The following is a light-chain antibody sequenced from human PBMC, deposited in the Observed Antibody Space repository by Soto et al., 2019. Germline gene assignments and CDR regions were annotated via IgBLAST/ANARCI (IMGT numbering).Light chain of an antibody. CDR2: LEGSGSC. V-gene: IGLV4-60*02. CDR1: SGHSGYI. CDR3: ETWDRNARV. Sequence: QSVLTQSSSASASLGSSVKLTCTLSSGHSGYINAWHQQQPGKAPRYLMKLEGSGSCNKGSGVPDRCSGSSSGADLYLTVFHPQFEADADYHCETWDRNARVFGGGTKLTVL. J-gene: IGLJ2*01.